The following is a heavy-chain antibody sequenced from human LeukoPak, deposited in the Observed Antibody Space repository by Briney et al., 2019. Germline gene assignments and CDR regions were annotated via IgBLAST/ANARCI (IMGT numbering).Heavy chain of an antibody. CDR1: GFTFSSYA. D-gene: IGHD3-3*01. V-gene: IGHV3-30-3*01. J-gene: IGHJ4*02. Sequence: GGSLRLSCAASGFTFSSYAMHCVRQAPGKGLEWVAVISYDGSNKYYADSVKGRFTISRDNSKNTLYLQMNSLRAEDTAVYYCASYLGSSGYVDYWGQGTLVTVSS. CDR2: ISYDGSNK. CDR3: ASYLGSSGYVDY.